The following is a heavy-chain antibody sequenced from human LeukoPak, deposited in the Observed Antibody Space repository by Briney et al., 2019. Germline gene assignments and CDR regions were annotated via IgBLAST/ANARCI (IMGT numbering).Heavy chain of an antibody. CDR1: GGSISSGGYY. Sequence: SETLSLTCTVSGGSISSGGYYWSWIRQPPGKGLEWIGYIYHSGSTYYNPSLKSRVTISVDRSKNQFSLKLSSVTAADTAVYYCARDKGVVVVAGAFDIWGQGTMVTVSS. CDR2: IYHSGST. V-gene: IGHV4-30-2*01. J-gene: IGHJ3*02. CDR3: ARDKGVVVVAGAFDI. D-gene: IGHD2-15*01.